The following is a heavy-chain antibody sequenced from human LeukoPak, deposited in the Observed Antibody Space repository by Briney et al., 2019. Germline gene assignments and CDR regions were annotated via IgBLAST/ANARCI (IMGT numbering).Heavy chain of an antibody. CDR3: ARDRASAGGFDY. J-gene: IGHJ4*02. CDR2: IYYSGTT. D-gene: IGHD2-15*01. Sequence: PSETLSLTCSVSGGSIGPYYWSWIRQPPGKGLEWIGYIYYSGTTNYNPSLQSRVTISVATSKNQFSLKLSSVTAADTALYYCARDRASAGGFDYWGQGTLVTVSS. CDR1: GGSIGPYY. V-gene: IGHV4-59*01.